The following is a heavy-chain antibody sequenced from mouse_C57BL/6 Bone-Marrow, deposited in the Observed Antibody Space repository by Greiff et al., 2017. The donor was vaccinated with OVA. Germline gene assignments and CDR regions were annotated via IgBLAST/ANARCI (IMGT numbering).Heavy chain of an antibody. CDR1: GYSFTGYY. J-gene: IGHJ3*01. CDR2: INPSTGGT. D-gene: IGHD4-1*01. Sequence: QLQQSGPELVKPGASVKISCKASGYSFTGYYMNWVKQSPEKSLEWIGEINPSTGGTTYNQKFKAKATLTVDKSSSTAYMQLKSVTYEDSAGYYCARGGTSPFAYWGQGTLVTVSA. V-gene: IGHV1-42*01. CDR3: ARGGTSPFAY.